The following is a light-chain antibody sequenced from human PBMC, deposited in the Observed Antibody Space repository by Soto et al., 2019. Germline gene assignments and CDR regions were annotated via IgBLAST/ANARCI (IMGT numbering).Light chain of an antibody. Sequence: QSALTQPASVSGSPGQSITISCTGTSSDIGSYDLVSWYQQHPARAPKLIIYEGSKRPSGVSMRFSGSKSGYTASLTISGLQAEDEADYFCCSYVGSITYVVFGGGTKLTVL. CDR2: EGS. CDR3: CSYVGSITYVV. J-gene: IGLJ2*01. CDR1: SSDIGSYDL. V-gene: IGLV2-23*01.